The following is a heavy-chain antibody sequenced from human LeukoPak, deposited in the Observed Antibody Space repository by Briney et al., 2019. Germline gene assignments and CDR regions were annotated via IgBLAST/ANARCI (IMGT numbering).Heavy chain of an antibody. Sequence: SETLSLTCTVSGGSISSYYWSRIRQPPGKGLEWIGYIYYSGSTNYNPSLKSRVTISVDTSKNQFSLKLSSVTAADTAVYHCAGGSSTPGDWFDPWGQGTLVTVSS. CDR2: IYYSGST. J-gene: IGHJ5*02. CDR3: AGGSSTPGDWFDP. D-gene: IGHD2-2*01. CDR1: GGSISSYY. V-gene: IGHV4-59*01.